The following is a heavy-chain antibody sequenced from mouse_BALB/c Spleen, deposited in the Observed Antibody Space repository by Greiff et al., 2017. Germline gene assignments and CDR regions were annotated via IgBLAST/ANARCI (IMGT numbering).Heavy chain of an antibody. CDR1: GFTFSSYA. J-gene: IGHJ4*01. Sequence: EVKLMESGGGLVKPGGSLKLSCAASGFTFSSYAMSWVRQTPEKRLEWVASISSGGSTYYPDSVKGRFTISRDNARNILYLQMSSLRSEDTAMYYCARAGDYKNYAMDYWGQGTSVTVSS. CDR3: ARAGDYKNYAMDY. D-gene: IGHD2-4*01. V-gene: IGHV5-6-5*01. CDR2: ISSGGST.